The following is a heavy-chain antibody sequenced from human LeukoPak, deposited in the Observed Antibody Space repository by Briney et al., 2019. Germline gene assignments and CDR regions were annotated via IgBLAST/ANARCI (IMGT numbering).Heavy chain of an antibody. D-gene: IGHD3-10*01. CDR2: INPNSGGT. CDR3: ARSRITMVRGVFNWFDP. V-gene: IGHV1-2*02. Sequence: ASVKVSCKASGYTFTGYYMHWVRQAPGQGLEWMGWINPNSGGTNYAQKFHGRVTMTRDTSISTAYMELCRLRSDDTTVYYCARSRITMVRGVFNWFDPWGQGTLVTVSS. J-gene: IGHJ5*02. CDR1: GYTFTGYY.